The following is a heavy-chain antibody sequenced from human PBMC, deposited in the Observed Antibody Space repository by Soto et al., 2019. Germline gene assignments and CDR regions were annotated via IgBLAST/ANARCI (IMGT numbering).Heavy chain of an antibody. CDR3: ARGYYYDSSGYYYRSYYFDY. CDR1: GGSISSGGYY. D-gene: IGHD3-22*01. CDR2: IYYSGST. Sequence: TLSLTCTVSGGSISSGGYYWSWIRQHPGKGLEWIGYIYYSGSTYYNPSLKSRVTVSVDTSKNQFSLKLSSVTAADTAVYYCARGYYYDSSGYYYRSYYFDYWGQGTLVTVSS. J-gene: IGHJ4*02. V-gene: IGHV4-31*03.